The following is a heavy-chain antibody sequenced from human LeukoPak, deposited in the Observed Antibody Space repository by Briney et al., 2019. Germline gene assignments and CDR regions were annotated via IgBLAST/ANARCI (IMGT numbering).Heavy chain of an antibody. J-gene: IGHJ4*02. CDR1: GFTFSNYD. Sequence: GGSLRLACAASGFTFSNYDMHWVRQATGKGLEWVSGIGKGGDTYYADSVKGRFIISRENAKNSVYLQMNSLRAGDTALYYCARGGPGPFDYWGQGTLVTVSS. D-gene: IGHD3-16*01. V-gene: IGHV3-13*04. CDR3: ARGGPGPFDY. CDR2: IGKGGDT.